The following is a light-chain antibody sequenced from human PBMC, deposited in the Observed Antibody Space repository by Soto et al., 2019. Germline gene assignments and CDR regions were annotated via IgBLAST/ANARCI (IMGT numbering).Light chain of an antibody. J-gene: IGKJ1*01. CDR2: GAS. CDR3: QQYNNWPPWT. CDR1: QSISSK. V-gene: IGKV3-15*01. Sequence: IVMTQSPATLSVSPGERATLSCRASQSISSKLAWYQQKPGQAPRLLIYGASTRATGIPVRFSGSGSGTEFTLTITSLQSEDFAVYYCQQYNNWPPWTFGQGTKVEIK.